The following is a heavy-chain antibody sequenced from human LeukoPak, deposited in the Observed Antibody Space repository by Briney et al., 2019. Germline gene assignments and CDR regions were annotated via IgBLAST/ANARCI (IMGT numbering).Heavy chain of an antibody. CDR1: GFTFSNYA. CDR2: ISGSGTYT. V-gene: IGHV3-23*01. D-gene: IGHD1-1*01. J-gene: IGHJ4*02. Sequence: GGSLRLSCVASGFTFSNYAMTWVRQAPGKGLEWVSGISGSGTYTYYSDSGRGRFTISRDNSKNTLYLQMDTLRAEDTAVYYCARANWNDGGEVAYWGQGTLGSVSS. CDR3: ARANWNDGGEVAY.